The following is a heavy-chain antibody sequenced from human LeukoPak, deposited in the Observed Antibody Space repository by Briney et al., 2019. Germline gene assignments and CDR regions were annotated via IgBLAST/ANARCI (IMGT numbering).Heavy chain of an antibody. CDR2: ISYDGSNK. V-gene: IGHV3-30*18. Sequence: GGSLRLSCAASGFTFSSYGMHWVRQAPGKGLEWVAVISYDGSNKYYADSVKGRFTISRDNSKNTLYLQMNSLRAEDTAVYYCAKDRSGWLVRGGYYFDYGGQGTLVTVSS. J-gene: IGHJ4*02. D-gene: IGHD6-19*01. CDR3: AKDRSGWLVRGGYYFDY. CDR1: GFTFSSYG.